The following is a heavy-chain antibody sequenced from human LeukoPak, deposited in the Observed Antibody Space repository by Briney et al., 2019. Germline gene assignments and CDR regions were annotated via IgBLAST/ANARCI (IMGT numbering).Heavy chain of an antibody. V-gene: IGHV3-30*04. CDR1: GFTLSSYV. CDR2: ISYDGSNK. J-gene: IGHJ5*02. Sequence: GGSLRLSCAASGFTLSSYVMHWVRQAPGKGLEWVAVISYDGSNKYYADSVKGRFTISRDNSKNTLYLQMNSLRAEDTAVYYCARGKTSQNIVTRKTYNWFDPWGQGTLVTVSS. D-gene: IGHD2/OR15-2a*01. CDR3: ARGKTSQNIVTRKTYNWFDP.